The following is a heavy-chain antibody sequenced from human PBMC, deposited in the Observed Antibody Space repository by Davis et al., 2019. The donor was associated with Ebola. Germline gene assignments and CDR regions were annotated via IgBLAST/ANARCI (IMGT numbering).Heavy chain of an antibody. V-gene: IGHV4-59*08. Sequence: PSETLSLTCSVSAGAISSYYWSWIRQRPGKGLEWIGSIYFSGSTNYNPSLKSRVTISIETSKSQFSLKLNSVTAADTAVYYCARRSDYYYYFDSWGQGTLVTVSS. CDR3: ARRSDYYYYFDS. J-gene: IGHJ4*02. CDR1: AGAISSYY. D-gene: IGHD3-22*01. CDR2: IYFSGST.